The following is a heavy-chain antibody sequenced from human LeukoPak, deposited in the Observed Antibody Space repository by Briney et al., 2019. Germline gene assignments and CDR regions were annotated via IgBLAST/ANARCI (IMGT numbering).Heavy chain of an antibody. Sequence: ASVKVSCKASGYTFTGYYMHWVRQAPGQGLEWMGWINPNSGGTNYAQKFQGRVTMTRDTSISTAYMELSRLRSDDTAVYYCARDIATYYYGSGSYSDDYWGQGTLVTVSS. CDR3: ARDIATYYYGSGSYSDDY. CDR1: GYTFTGYY. V-gene: IGHV1-2*02. J-gene: IGHJ4*02. CDR2: INPNSGGT. D-gene: IGHD3-10*01.